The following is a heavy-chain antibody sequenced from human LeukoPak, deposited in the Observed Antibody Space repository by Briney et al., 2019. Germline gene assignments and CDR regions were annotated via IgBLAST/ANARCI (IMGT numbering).Heavy chain of an antibody. CDR3: ARAGYYYDSSGDFDY. CDR1: GYTFTSYY. D-gene: IGHD3-22*01. J-gene: IGHJ4*02. Sequence: GASVKVSCKASGYTFTSYYMHWARQAPGQGLEWMGIINPSGGSTSYAQKFQGRVTMTRDTSTSTVYMELSSLRSEDTAVYYCARAGYYYDSSGDFDYWGQGTLVTVSS. V-gene: IGHV1-46*01. CDR2: INPSGGST.